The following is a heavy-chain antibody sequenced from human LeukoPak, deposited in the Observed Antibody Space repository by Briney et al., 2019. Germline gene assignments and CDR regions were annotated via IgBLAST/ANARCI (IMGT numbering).Heavy chain of an antibody. CDR1: GGSISDLKW. CDR3: ARDAGYCSGGSCYRGTNWFDP. Sequence: KPSEILSLTCAVSGGSISDLKWWSWVRQSPGKGLEWIGEIFHSGSTNYNPSLKSRVTISVDKSKNQFSLKLSSVTAADTAVYYCARDAGYCSGGSCYRGTNWFDPWGQGTLVTVSS. V-gene: IGHV4-4*02. D-gene: IGHD2-15*01. J-gene: IGHJ5*02. CDR2: IFHSGST.